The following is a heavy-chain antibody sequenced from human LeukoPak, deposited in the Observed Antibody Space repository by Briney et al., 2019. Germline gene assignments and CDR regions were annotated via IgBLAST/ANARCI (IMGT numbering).Heavy chain of an antibody. CDR2: IGGSGGST. CDR1: GFTFSSYA. CDR3: AKRPYDYVWGSYRYPAGYYFDY. V-gene: IGHV3-23*01. J-gene: IGHJ4*02. Sequence: GGSLRLSCAASGFTFSSYAMSWVRQAPGKGLEWVSAIGGSGGSTYYADSVKGRFTISRDNSKNTLYLQMNSLRAEDTAVYYCAKRPYDYVWGSYRYPAGYYFDYWGQGTLVTVSS. D-gene: IGHD3-16*02.